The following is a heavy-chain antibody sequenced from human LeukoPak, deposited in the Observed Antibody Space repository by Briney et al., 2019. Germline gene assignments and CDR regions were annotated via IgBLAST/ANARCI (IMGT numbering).Heavy chain of an antibody. J-gene: IGHJ4*02. CDR3: ARASSSGWSYFDS. Sequence: PGGSLRLSCAAPGFTSRSIGMHWARQAPGKGLEWVAVIWSDGSNKYYADSVKGRFTISRDNSKNTLHLQMNSLRAEDTAVYYCARASSSGWSYFDSWGQGTRVTVSS. CDR1: GFTSRSIG. CDR2: IWSDGSNK. V-gene: IGHV3-33*01. D-gene: IGHD6-19*01.